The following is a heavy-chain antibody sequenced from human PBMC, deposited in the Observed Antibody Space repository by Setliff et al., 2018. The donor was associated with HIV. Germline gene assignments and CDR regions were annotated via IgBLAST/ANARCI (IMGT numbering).Heavy chain of an antibody. CDR1: GVSISSYY. V-gene: IGHV4-59*01. CDR3: AKSSPSIGYITDC. Sequence: SETLSLTCSVSGVSISSYYWSWIRHSPGKGLEWIGIIFPGGATNYNPSLTSRVTISVDTSKNHLFLKLTSVTTANTAVYFCAKSSPSIGYITDCWGQGAPVTVSS. J-gene: IGHJ4*02. CDR2: IFPGGAT. D-gene: IGHD5-12*01.